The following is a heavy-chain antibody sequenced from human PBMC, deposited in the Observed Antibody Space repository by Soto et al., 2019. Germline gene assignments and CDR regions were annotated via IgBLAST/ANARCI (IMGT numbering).Heavy chain of an antibody. CDR1: GYTFTSYD. J-gene: IGHJ6*02. V-gene: IGHV1-8*01. CDR2: MNPNSGNT. Sequence: VKVSCKASGYTFTSYDINWVRQATGQGFEYLGWMNPNSGNTGYVKKFQGRVTMTTDTSTSTAHMELRSLRSDDTAVYYCAREGQAPYYYYGMDVWGQGTAVTVSS. CDR3: AREGQAPYYYYGMDV.